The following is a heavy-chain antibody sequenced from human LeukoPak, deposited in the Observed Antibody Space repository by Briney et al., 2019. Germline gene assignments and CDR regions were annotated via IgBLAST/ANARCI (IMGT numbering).Heavy chain of an antibody. CDR1: GFTFSSYA. J-gene: IGHJ4*02. D-gene: IGHD3-22*01. CDR3: AKDSPGYYYDSSGYPAEFDY. CDR2: ISGSGGST. Sequence: GGSLRLSCAASGFTFSSYAMSWVRRAPGKGLEWVSAISGSGGSTYYADSVKGRFTISRDNSKNTLYLQMNSLRAEDTAVYYCAKDSPGYYYDSSGYPAEFDYWGQGTLVTVSS. V-gene: IGHV3-23*01.